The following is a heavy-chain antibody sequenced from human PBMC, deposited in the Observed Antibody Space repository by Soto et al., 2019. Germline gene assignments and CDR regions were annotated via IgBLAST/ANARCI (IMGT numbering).Heavy chain of an antibody. CDR2: IIPIFGTT. CDR3: ARVSSSWYKDYFDY. Sequence: QVQLVQSGAEVKKPGSSVKVSCKASGGTFRNYAISWVRQAPGQGLAWMGGIIPIFGTTNYAQRFQGRVTITADEYTSTAYMELSSLRSEDTAVYYCARVSSSWYKDYFDYWGQGTLVTVSS. V-gene: IGHV1-69*12. CDR1: GGTFRNYA. J-gene: IGHJ4*02. D-gene: IGHD6-13*01.